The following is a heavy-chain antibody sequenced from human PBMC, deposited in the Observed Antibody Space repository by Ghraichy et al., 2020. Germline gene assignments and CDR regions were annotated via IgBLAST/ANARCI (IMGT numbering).Heavy chain of an antibody. J-gene: IGHJ6*02. V-gene: IGHV3-48*02. Sequence: GGSLRLSCVGSGFTFSGYSMNWVRQSPGKGLEWVSYITSSSRTKSYADSGKGRITISRHNAQNLLYLQMNSLGDDDTAVYYCARGSTVVRFYYYDGMDVWGQGTTVTVSS. D-gene: IGHD4-23*01. CDR2: ITSSSRTK. CDR3: ARGSTVVRFYYYDGMDV. CDR1: GFTFSGYS.